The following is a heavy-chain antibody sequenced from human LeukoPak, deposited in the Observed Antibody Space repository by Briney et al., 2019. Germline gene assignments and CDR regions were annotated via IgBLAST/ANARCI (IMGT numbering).Heavy chain of an antibody. D-gene: IGHD2-2*01. CDR2: INHSGST. CDR1: GGSFSGYY. CDR3: AREGIVVVPAPMLDAFDI. Sequence: PSETLSLTCAVYGGSFSGYYWSWIRQPPGKGLEWIGEINHSGSTNYNPSLKSRVTISVDTSKNQFSLKLSSVTAADTAVYYCAREGIVVVPAPMLDAFDIWGQGTMVTVSS. V-gene: IGHV4-34*01. J-gene: IGHJ3*02.